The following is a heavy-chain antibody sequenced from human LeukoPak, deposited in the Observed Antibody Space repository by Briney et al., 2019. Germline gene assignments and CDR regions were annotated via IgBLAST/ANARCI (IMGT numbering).Heavy chain of an antibody. CDR2: IYYSGST. CDR1: GGSIGTSHYY. CDR3: AGDGSGSYAGGY. Sequence: PSETLSLTCTVSGGSIGTSHYYWGWLRQPPGKGLEWIGSIYYSGSTYYNPSLKSRVTISVDTSKNQFSLKLSSVTAADTAVYYCAGDGSGSYAGGYWGQGTLVTVSS. V-gene: IGHV4-39*07. J-gene: IGHJ4*02. D-gene: IGHD3-10*01.